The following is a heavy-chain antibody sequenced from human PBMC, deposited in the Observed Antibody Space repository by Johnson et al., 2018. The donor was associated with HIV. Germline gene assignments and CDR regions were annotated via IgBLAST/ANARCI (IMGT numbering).Heavy chain of an antibody. V-gene: IGHV3-30-3*01. CDR3: ASLVPYYYGRGAFDI. CDR2: ISYDGSNK. J-gene: IGHJ3*02. CDR1: GFTFSSYA. Sequence: QVQLVESGGGVVQPGRSLRLSCAASGFTFSSYAMHWVRQAPGKGLEWVAVISYDGSNKYYADSVKGRFTISRDNSKNTLYLQMNSLRAEDTALYYCASLVPYYYGRGAFDIWGQGTMVTVSS. D-gene: IGHD3-10*01.